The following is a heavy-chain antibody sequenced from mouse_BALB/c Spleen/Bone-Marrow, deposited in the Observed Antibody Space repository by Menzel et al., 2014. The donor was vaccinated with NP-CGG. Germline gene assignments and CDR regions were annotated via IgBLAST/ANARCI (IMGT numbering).Heavy chain of an antibody. D-gene: IGHD1-1*01. CDR3: ARYDYGWYFYV. CDR2: IDPANGNT. Sequence: EVKVVESGAELVKPGASVKLSCTASGFNIKDTYMHWVKPRPEQGLEWIGRIDPANGNTKYDPKFQGKATITADTSSNTAYLQLSSLTSEDTAVYYCARYDYGWYFYVWGAGTTVTVSS. CDR1: GFNIKDTY. J-gene: IGHJ1*01. V-gene: IGHV14-3*02.